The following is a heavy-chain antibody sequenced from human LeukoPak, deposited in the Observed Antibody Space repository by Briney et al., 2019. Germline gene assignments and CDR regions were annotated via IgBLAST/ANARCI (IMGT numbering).Heavy chain of an antibody. D-gene: IGHD6-13*01. J-gene: IGHJ4*02. CDR2: ISSSSSYI. Sequence: GGSLRLSCAASGFIFSSYSMNWVRQAPGKGLEWVSSISSSSSYIYYADSVKGRFTISRDNAKNSLYLQMNSLRAEDTAVYYCARPVSAAGTVDYWGQGTLVTVSS. V-gene: IGHV3-21*01. CDR3: ARPVSAAGTVDY. CDR1: GFIFSSYS.